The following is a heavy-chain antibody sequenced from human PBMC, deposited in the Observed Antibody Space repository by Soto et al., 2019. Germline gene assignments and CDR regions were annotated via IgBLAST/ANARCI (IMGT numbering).Heavy chain of an antibody. CDR1: GYTFTSYC. J-gene: IGHJ6*02. CDR2: INAGNGNT. V-gene: IGHV1-3*01. D-gene: IGHD3-22*01. CDR3: ARDPNDSSAYYHHYYYGMDV. Sequence: ASVKVSCKASGYTFTSYCIHWVRQAPGQRLEWTGRINAGNGNTKYSEKFQGRVTITRDTSASTAYLELSSLRSEDTAVYYCARDPNDSSAYYHHYYYGMDVWGQGTTVTVSS.